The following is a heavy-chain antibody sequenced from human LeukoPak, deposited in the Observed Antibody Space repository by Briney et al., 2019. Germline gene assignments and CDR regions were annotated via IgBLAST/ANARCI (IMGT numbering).Heavy chain of an antibody. J-gene: IGHJ3*02. V-gene: IGHV3-21*01. CDR3: ARAVGAGAFDI. CDR2: ISSSSSYI. Sequence: GGSLRLSCAASGFTFSSYSMNWVRKAPGKGLEWVSSISSSSSYIYYADSVKGRFTISRDNAKNSLYLQMNSLRAEDTAVYYCARAVGAGAFDIWGQGTMVTVSS. CDR1: GFTFSSYS. D-gene: IGHD1-26*01.